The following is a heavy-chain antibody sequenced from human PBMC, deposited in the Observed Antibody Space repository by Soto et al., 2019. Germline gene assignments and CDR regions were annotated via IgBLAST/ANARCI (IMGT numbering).Heavy chain of an antibody. CDR3: STFKVGY. CDR1: GFTHSKSW. J-gene: IGHJ4*02. V-gene: IGHV3-15*01. Sequence: EVQLVESGGGLVKPGGYLRLSCAASGFTHSKSWMTCVLQVPGKGLEWVVRIKGKSEAGTTDYAAPVKGRFTISRDDSKYTLYLQMKSLETEDKALYFCSTFKVGYWDQGTLGTVSS. CDR2: IKGKSEAGTT.